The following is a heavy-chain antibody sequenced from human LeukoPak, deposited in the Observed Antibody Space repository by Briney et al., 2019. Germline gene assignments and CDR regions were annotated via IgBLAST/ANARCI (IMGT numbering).Heavy chain of an antibody. CDR3: AKKGGFGANWYFDL. CDR1: GFTFSSYA. D-gene: IGHD3-10*01. V-gene: IGHV3-23*01. J-gene: IGHJ2*01. CDR2: ISGRGDST. Sequence: GGSLRLSCAASGFTFSSYAMSWVRQAPGKGLEWVSAISGRGDSTYYADSVKGRFTISRDNSKNTLYLQMNSLRAEDTAVYYCAKKGGFGANWYFDLWGRGTLVTVSS.